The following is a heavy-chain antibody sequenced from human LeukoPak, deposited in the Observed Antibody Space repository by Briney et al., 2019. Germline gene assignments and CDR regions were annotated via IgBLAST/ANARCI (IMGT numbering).Heavy chain of an antibody. CDR2: ISVGGSNT. V-gene: IGHV3-23*01. J-gene: IGHJ4*02. D-gene: IGHD5-24*01. Sequence: GGSLRLSCAASGFPFSIYAMTWVRQAPGKGLEWVSDISVGGSNTYYADSVKGRFTISRDNSKATLYLQMNSLRAEDTAIYYCARNVEGYNDYWGQGTLVTVSS. CDR3: ARNVEGYNDY. CDR1: GFPFSIYA.